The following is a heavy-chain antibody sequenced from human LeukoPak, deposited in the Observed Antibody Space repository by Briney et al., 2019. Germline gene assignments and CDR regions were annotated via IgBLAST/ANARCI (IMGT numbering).Heavy chain of an antibody. CDR3: ARELGSSSGFDY. Sequence: SETLSLTCAVYGGSFSGYYWSWIRQPPGKGLEWIGEINHSGSTNYNPSLKSRVTISVDTSKNQFSLKLSSVTAADTAVYYCARELGSSSGFDYWGQGTLVTVSS. V-gene: IGHV4-34*01. CDR2: INHSGST. CDR1: GGSFSGYY. J-gene: IGHJ4*02. D-gene: IGHD6-6*01.